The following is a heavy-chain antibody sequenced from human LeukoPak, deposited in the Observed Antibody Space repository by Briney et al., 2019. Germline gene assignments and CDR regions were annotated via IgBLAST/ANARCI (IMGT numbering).Heavy chain of an antibody. Sequence: HPGGSLRLSCAASGFTFSSYSMNWVRQAPGKGLEWVSYISSSSSTIYYADSVMGRFTISRDNAKNSLYLQMNSLRVEDTAVYYCARQDDILTGYLGSHFDYWGQGTLVTVSS. J-gene: IGHJ4*02. V-gene: IGHV3-48*04. D-gene: IGHD3-9*01. CDR2: ISSSSSTI. CDR1: GFTFSSYS. CDR3: ARQDDILTGYLGSHFDY.